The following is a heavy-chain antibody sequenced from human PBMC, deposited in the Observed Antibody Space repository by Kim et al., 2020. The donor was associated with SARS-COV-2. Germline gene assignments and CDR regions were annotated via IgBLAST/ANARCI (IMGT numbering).Heavy chain of an antibody. Sequence: STNYNPSLQVRVTISVDTSKNQFSLKLSSVTAADTAVYYCARAAIPYFDYWGQGTLVTVSS. V-gene: IGHV4-30-2*04. J-gene: IGHJ4*02. CDR2: ST. CDR3: ARAAIPYFDY. D-gene: IGHD2-21*02.